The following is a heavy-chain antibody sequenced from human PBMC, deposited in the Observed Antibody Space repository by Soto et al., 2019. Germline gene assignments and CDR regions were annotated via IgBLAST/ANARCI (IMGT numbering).Heavy chain of an antibody. CDR3: ARAGVAVIGKYYFDY. CDR1: GFTVSSHY. V-gene: IGHV3-66*01. CDR2: IYIGVVT. D-gene: IGHD3-10*01. J-gene: IGHJ4*02. Sequence: EVELVESGGGLVQPGGSLRLSCAASGFTVSSHYMSWVRQAPGKGLEWVSIIYIGVVTYHADSVKGRFTISRDNSKNTLYLQMNSLRAEDTAVYYCARAGVAVIGKYYFDYWGQGTLVTVSS.